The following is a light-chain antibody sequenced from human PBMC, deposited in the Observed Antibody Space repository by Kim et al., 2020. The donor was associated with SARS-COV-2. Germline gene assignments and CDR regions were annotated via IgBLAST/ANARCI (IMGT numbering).Light chain of an antibody. J-gene: IGLJ3*02. CDR3: SSYTSSSTWV. V-gene: IGLV2-14*01. CDR2: DVS. Sequence: QPASVSGSPGQSITISCTGTSSDVGGYNYVSWYQQHPGKAPKLMICDVSKRPSGVSDRFSGSKSGNTASLTISGLQAEDEADYYCSSYTSSSTWVFGGGTKLTVL. CDR1: SSDVGGYNY.